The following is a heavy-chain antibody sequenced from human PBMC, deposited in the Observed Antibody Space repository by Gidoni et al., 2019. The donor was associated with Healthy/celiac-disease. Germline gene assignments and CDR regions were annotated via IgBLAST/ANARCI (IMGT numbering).Heavy chain of an antibody. CDR3: ARDSGQNYDFIPENWFDP. CDR2: ISSSSSYI. D-gene: IGHD3-3*01. CDR1: GFTFSSSS. V-gene: IGHV3-21*01. Sequence: EVQLVESGGGLVKPGGSLRLSCAASGFTFSSSSMNWVRQAPGKGLEWVSSISSSSSYIYYADSVKGRFTISRDNAKNSLYLQMNSLRAEDTAVYYCARDSGQNYDFIPENWFDPWGQGTLVTVSS. J-gene: IGHJ5*02.